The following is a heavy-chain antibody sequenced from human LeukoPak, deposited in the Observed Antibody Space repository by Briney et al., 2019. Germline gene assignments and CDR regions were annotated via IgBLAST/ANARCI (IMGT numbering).Heavy chain of an antibody. CDR1: GFTVRSNY. J-gene: IGHJ3*01. CDR2: MYSGGST. V-gene: IGHV3-53*01. D-gene: IGHD2-15*01. Sequence: GGSLRLSCTASGFTVRSNYMSWVRQSARKGLECVSIMYSGGSTDYADSVKGRFIISRDHSKNTLYLQMNSLRAEDTAVYYCARDRYCSGGSCYGDAFDLWGQGTMVTVSS. CDR3: ARDRYCSGGSCYGDAFDL.